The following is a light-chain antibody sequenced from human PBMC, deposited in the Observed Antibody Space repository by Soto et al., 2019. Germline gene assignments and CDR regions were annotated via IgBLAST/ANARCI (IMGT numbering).Light chain of an antibody. CDR2: DAS. J-gene: IGKJ4*02. Sequence: EIQMTQSPSTLSASLGERATISCRASQSISTWLAWYQQKPKRAPKLLIYDASRLASGVPIRFRGSGSGTEFTLTISRLEPEDFAVYYCQQFSSYPLTFGEGTKVDIK. V-gene: IGKV1-5*01. CDR3: QQFSSYPLT. CDR1: QSISTW.